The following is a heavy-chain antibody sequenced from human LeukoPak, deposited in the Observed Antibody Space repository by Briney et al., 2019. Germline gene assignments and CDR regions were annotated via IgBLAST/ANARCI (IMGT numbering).Heavy chain of an antibody. J-gene: IGHJ4*02. CDR3: AKDRESYYCSSTNCYLDY. Sequence: PGGSLRLSCAASGFTFDCCGMHWVRQAPGKGLEWVAFIRNVGNDKYYADSVKGRFTISRDNSKNTLYLQMNSLRAEDTAVYYCAKDRESYYCSSTNCYLDYWGQGTLVTVSS. V-gene: IGHV3-30*02. CDR1: GFTFDCCG. D-gene: IGHD2-2*01. CDR2: IRNVGNDK.